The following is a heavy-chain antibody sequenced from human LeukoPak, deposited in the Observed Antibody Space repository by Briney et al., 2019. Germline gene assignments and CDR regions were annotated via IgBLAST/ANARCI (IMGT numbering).Heavy chain of an antibody. CDR2: ISWNSGSI. V-gene: IGHV3-9*01. CDR1: GFTFDDYA. CDR3: ANEGY. J-gene: IGHJ4*02. Sequence: PGRSLRLSCAASGFTFDDYAMHWVRQAPGKGLEWVSGISWNSGSIGYADSVKGRFTISRDNAKNSLYLQMNSLRAEDTALYYCANEGYWGQGTLVTVSS.